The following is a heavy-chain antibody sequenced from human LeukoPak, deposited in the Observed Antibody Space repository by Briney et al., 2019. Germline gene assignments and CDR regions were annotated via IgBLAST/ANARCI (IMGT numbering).Heavy chain of an antibody. CDR2: INPNSGGT. CDR1: GYTFTGYY. V-gene: IGHV1-2*06. CDR3: ARVPETLYYGSGSYYYN. D-gene: IGHD3-10*01. J-gene: IGHJ4*02. Sequence: GASVKVSCTASGYTFTGYYMHRVRQAPGQGLEWMGRINPNSGGTNYAQKFQGRVTMTRDTSISTAYMELSRLRSDDTAVYYCARVPETLYYGSGSYYYNWGQGTLVTVSS.